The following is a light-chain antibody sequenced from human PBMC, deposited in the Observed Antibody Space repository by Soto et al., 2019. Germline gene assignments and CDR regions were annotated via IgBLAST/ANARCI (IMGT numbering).Light chain of an antibody. J-gene: IGKJ1*01. CDR2: SAS. Sequence: AIHLTQSPSFLSASVGDKVTITCRASQGIRSDVGWYQQKPGKAPKVLSYSASTLQSGVPSRFSGSGSGSDFTLTISSLQPDDFATYYCLQDYNYPRTFGQGTKVEIK. V-gene: IGKV1-6*01. CDR3: LQDYNYPRT. CDR1: QGIRSD.